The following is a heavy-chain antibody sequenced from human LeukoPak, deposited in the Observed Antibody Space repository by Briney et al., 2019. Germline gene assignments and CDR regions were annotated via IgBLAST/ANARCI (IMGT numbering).Heavy chain of an antibody. CDR1: GYTSTHQW. CDR2: IYPRDSDT. Sequence: GASLKISCKASGYTSTHQWIGWVRQKSGSGLEWMEIIYPRDSDTRYSPSFQGHVSISADTSINTAYLEWSRLEASDTAIYYCARHSDVIGAIWGQGTLVTVSS. V-gene: IGHV5-51*01. J-gene: IGHJ4*02. CDR3: ARHSDVIGAI. D-gene: IGHD3-10*01.